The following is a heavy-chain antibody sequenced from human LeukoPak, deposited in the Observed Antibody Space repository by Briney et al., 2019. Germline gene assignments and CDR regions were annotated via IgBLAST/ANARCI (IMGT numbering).Heavy chain of an antibody. CDR1: GFTFSSYS. D-gene: IGHD2/OR15-2a*01. J-gene: IGHJ4*02. V-gene: IGHV3-23*01. Sequence: HSGGSLRLSCAASGFTFSSYSMNWVRQAPGKGLEWVSAISGSGGSTYYADSVKGRFTISRDNSKNTLYLQMNSLRAEDTAVYYCTKGNIGYYFDYWGQGTLVTVSS. CDR2: ISGSGGST. CDR3: TKGNIGYYFDY.